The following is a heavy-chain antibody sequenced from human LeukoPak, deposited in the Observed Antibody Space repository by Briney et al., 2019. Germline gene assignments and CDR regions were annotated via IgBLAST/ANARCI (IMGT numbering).Heavy chain of an antibody. D-gene: IGHD5-12*01. Sequence: GESLKISCKGSGYGFSTYWIGWVRQMPGKGLEWMGIVYPSDSDTRYSPSFEGRVTISADKSTTTAYLQWSSLKASDTAMYYSARHHIVATIMGAFDVWGQGTMVTVSS. J-gene: IGHJ3*01. CDR1: GYGFSTYW. V-gene: IGHV5-51*01. CDR2: VYPSDSDT. CDR3: ARHHIVATIMGAFDV.